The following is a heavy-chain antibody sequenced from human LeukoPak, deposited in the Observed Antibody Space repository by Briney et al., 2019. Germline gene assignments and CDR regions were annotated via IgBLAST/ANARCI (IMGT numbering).Heavy chain of an antibody. D-gene: IGHD6-13*01. CDR2: ISSSSSYI. CDR1: GFTFSSYW. J-gene: IGHJ3*02. CDR3: ARDPDLGYGFVAFDI. V-gene: IGHV3-21*01. Sequence: GGSLRLSCAASGFTFSSYWIQWVRQAPGKGLEWVSSISSSSSYIYYADSVKGRFTISRDNAKNSLYLQMNSLRAEDTAVYYCARDPDLGYGFVAFDIWGQGTMVTVFS.